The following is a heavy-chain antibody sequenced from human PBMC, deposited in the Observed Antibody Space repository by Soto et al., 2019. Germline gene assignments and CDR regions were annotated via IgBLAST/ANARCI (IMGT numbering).Heavy chain of an antibody. J-gene: IGHJ1*01. V-gene: IGHV3-30-3*01. CDR2: ISYDGSNK. CDR1: GAPFDTYA. Sequence: QVQLVESGGGVVQPGRSLRLSCAVSGAPFDTYAMHWVRQAPGKGLEWVAGISYDGSNKYYVDSVKGRFTISRDNSKNRLYLQMNGPRAADTAVYYCARDRRIGTSLGYFQHWGQGTRVTVSS. CDR3: ARDRRIGTSLGYFQH. D-gene: IGHD2-2*01.